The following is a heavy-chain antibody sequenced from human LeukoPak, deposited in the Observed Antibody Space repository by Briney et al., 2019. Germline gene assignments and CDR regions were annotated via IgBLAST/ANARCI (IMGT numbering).Heavy chain of an antibody. CDR1: GFTFSSYW. CDR2: IKQDGSEK. CDR3: ARAVSYDFWSGYYSSYYYYYMDV. D-gene: IGHD3-3*01. J-gene: IGHJ6*03. V-gene: IGHV3-7*01. Sequence: PGGSLRLSCAASGFTFSSYWMSWVRQAPGKGLEWVANIKQDGSEKYYVDSVKGRFTISRDNAKNSLYLQMNSLRAEDTAVYYCARAVSYDFWSGYYSSYYYYYMDVWGKGTTVTVSS.